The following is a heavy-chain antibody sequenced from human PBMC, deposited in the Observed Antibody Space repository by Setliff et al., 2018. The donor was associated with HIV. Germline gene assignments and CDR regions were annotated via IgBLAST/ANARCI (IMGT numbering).Heavy chain of an antibody. CDR3: AKDAGVTGGLYHYYIDA. J-gene: IGHJ6*03. D-gene: IGHD2-8*01. Sequence: SETLSLTCTVSGVSIDKNYWSWVRRPPGKGLEWIGRVYMSGKTNYSPSLKSRVTMSADTSKNQVSLKLTSVTAADTAVYYCAKDAGVTGGLYHYYIDAWGNGTTVTVSS. V-gene: IGHV4-4*07. CDR1: GVSIDKNY. CDR2: VYMSGKT.